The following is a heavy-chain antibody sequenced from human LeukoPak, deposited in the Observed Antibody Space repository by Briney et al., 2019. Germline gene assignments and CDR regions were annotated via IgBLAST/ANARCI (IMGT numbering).Heavy chain of an antibody. Sequence: PSETLSLTCAVYGGSFSGYYWSWIRQPPGKGLEWIGEINHSGSTNYNPSLKSRVTISVDTPKNQFSLKLSSVTAADTAVYYCARIRQRGGIAAAGHDYWGQGTLVTVSS. CDR2: INHSGST. J-gene: IGHJ4*02. CDR3: ARIRQRGGIAAAGHDY. V-gene: IGHV4-34*01. D-gene: IGHD6-13*01. CDR1: GGSFSGYY.